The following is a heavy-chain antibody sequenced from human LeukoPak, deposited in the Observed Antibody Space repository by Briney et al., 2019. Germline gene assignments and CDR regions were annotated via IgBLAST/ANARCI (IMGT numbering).Heavy chain of an antibody. D-gene: IGHD2-21*02. CDR2: IIPIFGTA. J-gene: IGHJ6*02. Sequence: ASVKASCKASGGTFSSYAISWVRQAPGQGLEWMGGIIPIFGTANYAQKFQGRVTITADESTSTAYMELSSLRSEDTAVYYCARENLVVVTAIPTNYYYYYGMDVWGQGTTVTVSS. V-gene: IGHV1-69*13. CDR1: GGTFSSYA. CDR3: ARENLVVVTAIPTNYYYYYGMDV.